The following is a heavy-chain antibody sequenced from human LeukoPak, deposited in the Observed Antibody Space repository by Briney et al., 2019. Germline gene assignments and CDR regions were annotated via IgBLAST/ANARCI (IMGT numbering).Heavy chain of an antibody. D-gene: IGHD3-3*01. V-gene: IGHV1-69*13. J-gene: IGHJ4*02. CDR1: GGTFSSYA. CDR3: ASTPSYYDSWSFFDY. CDR2: IIPIFGTA. Sequence: ASVKVSCKASGGTFSSYAISWVRQAPGQGLEWMGGIIPIFGTANYAQKFQGRVTITADESTSTAYMELSSLRSEDTAVYYCASTPSYYDSWSFFDYWGQGTLVTVSS.